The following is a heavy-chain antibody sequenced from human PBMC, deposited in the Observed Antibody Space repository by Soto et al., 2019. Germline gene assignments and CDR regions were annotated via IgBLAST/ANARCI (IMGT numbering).Heavy chain of an antibody. CDR2: IYPGDSDT. V-gene: IGHV5-51*01. CDR3: ARQTIFGVGIIRYSLDI. J-gene: IGHJ3*02. D-gene: IGHD3-3*01. CDR1: GYSFTSYW. Sequence: WESLKISCKGSGYSFTSYWIGWVRQMPGKGLEWMGIIYPGDSDTRYSPSFQGQVTISADKSISTAYLQWSSLKASDTAMYYCARQTIFGVGIIRYSLDIRGQGTMVTVSS.